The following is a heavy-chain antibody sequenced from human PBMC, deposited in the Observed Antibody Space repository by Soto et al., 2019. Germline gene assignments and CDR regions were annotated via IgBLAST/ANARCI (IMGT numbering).Heavy chain of an antibody. V-gene: IGHV3-9*01. CDR2: TNWNSGSI. CDR3: VKDESINWYSGHFRH. CDR1: GFTFDDYA. D-gene: IGHD6-13*01. J-gene: IGHJ1*01. Sequence: GGSLRLSCAASGFTFDDYAMHWVRQVPGKGLEWVSGTNWNSGSIGYADPVKGRFAISRDNAKNSLHLQMNSLRAEDTAFYYCVKDESINWYSGHFRHWGQGTLVTVSS.